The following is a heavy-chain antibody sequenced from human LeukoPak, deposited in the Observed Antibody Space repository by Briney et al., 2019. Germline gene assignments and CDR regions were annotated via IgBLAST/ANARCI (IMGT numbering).Heavy chain of an antibody. CDR3: ARGGVVNDDYYFDY. J-gene: IGHJ4*02. CDR1: GFTFSSYS. D-gene: IGHD3-16*01. CDR2: ISSSSSYI. V-gene: IGHV3-21*01. Sequence: GSLRLSCAASGFTFSSYSMNWVRQAPGKGLEWVSSISSSSSYIYYADSVKGRFTISRDNAKNSLYLQMNSLRAEDTAVYYCARGGVVNDDYYFDYWGQGTLVTVSS.